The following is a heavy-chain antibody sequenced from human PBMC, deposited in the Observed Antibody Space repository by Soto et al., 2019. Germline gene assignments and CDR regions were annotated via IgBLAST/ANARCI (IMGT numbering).Heavy chain of an antibody. CDR3: ARDGHKLYGIAVALDY. V-gene: IGHV1-69*04. CDR1: GGTFSSYT. D-gene: IGHD6-19*01. J-gene: IGHJ4*02. Sequence: SVKVSCKASGGTFSSYTISWVRQAPGQGLEWMGRIIPILGIANYAQKFQGRVTITADKSTSTAYMELSSLRSEDTAVYYCARDGHKLYGIAVALDYWGQGTRVTVSS. CDR2: IIPILGIA.